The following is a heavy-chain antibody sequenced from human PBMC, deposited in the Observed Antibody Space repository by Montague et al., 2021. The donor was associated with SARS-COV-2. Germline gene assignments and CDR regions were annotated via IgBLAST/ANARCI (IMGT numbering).Heavy chain of an antibody. CDR3: ARAYYTGLYPFDY. Sequence: SLRLSCAASGFTLSSYWMYWVRQAPGKGLVWISRIHHDGSSTNYADSVKGRFTISRDTAKNTLYLQMNSLRAEDTAVYYCARAYYTGLYPFDYWGQGTLVTVSS. CDR1: GFTLSSYW. D-gene: IGHD2-8*02. V-gene: IGHV3-74*01. J-gene: IGHJ4*02. CDR2: IHHDGSST.